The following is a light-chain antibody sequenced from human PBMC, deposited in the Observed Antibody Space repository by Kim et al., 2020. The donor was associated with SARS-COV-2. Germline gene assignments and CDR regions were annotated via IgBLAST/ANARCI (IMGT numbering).Light chain of an antibody. CDR3: QVWDSSVV. V-gene: IGLV3-9*01. Sequence: ELTQPLSVSVALGQTARITCGGNNIGSKNVHWYQQKPGQAPVLVIYRDSNRPSGIPERFSGSNSGNTATLTISRAQAGDEADYYCQVWDSSVVFGGGTQLTVL. J-gene: IGLJ2*01. CDR2: RDS. CDR1: NIGSKN.